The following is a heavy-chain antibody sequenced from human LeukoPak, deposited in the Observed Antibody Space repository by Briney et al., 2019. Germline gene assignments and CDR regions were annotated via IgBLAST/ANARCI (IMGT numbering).Heavy chain of an antibody. Sequence: GGSLRLSCVASGFMFSSYAMSWVRQAPGQGLEWVSAISGSGSGTYYADSVKGRFTISRDNSNNMLYLQMNSLRVEDTAVYYCTKDFQSSPGNWFDPWGQGTLVTVSS. CDR3: TKDFQSSPGNWFDP. CDR1: GFMFSSYA. J-gene: IGHJ5*02. V-gene: IGHV3-23*01. CDR2: ISGSGSGT.